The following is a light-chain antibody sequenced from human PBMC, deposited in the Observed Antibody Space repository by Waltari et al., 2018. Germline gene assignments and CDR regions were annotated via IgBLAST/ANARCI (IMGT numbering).Light chain of an antibody. CDR1: ILGNKY. CDR3: QAWDTNTGVM. Sequence: SSELTQSPSVSVSPGQTANITCSGQILGNKYVRWYQQKSGQSPVAVIYQSNKRPSGIPERFSGSNSWNTATLTISGTQAMDEADYYCQAWDTNTGVMFGGGTRLTVL. CDR2: QSN. J-gene: IGLJ3*02. V-gene: IGLV3-1*01.